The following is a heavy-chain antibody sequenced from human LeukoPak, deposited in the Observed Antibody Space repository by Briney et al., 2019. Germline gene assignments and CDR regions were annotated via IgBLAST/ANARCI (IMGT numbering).Heavy chain of an antibody. D-gene: IGHD4-17*01. CDR1: GFTFSSYA. Sequence: GGSLRLSCAASGFTFSSYAMSWVRQAPGKGLEWVSGISTSGGSTYYADSVKGRFTISRDNSKNTLYLQMNSLKVEDTAVYYCAKDSFYDQGDYVSDFWGQGTLVTVSS. V-gene: IGHV3-23*01. CDR2: ISTSGGST. CDR3: AKDSFYDQGDYVSDF. J-gene: IGHJ4*02.